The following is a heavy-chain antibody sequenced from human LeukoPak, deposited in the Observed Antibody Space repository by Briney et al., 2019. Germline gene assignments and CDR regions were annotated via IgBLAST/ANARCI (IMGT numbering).Heavy chain of an antibody. CDR1: GGSISSYY. CDR2: IYTSGSM. Sequence: SETLSLTCTVSGGSISSYYWSWIRQPAGKGLEWIGRIYTSGSMNYNPSLKSRVTMSVDTSKNQFSLKLSSVTAADTAVYYCARDRSGLGVPYYYYGMDVWGQGTTVTASS. D-gene: IGHD3-3*01. CDR3: ARDRSGLGVPYYYYGMDV. V-gene: IGHV4-4*07. J-gene: IGHJ6*02.